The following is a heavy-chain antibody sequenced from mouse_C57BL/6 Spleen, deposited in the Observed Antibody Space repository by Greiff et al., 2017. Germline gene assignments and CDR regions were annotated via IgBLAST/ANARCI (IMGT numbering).Heavy chain of an antibody. D-gene: IGHD1-1*01. CDR2: IWTGGGT. Sequence: QVQLKESGPGLVAPSQSLSITCTVSGFSLTSYSISWVRPPPGKGLEWLGVIWTGGGTNYNSALKSRLSISKDNSKSQVFLKMNSLQTDDTARYYCASWGSYEAIYAMDYWGQGTSVTVSS. V-gene: IGHV2-9-1*01. CDR1: GFSLTSYS. J-gene: IGHJ4*01. CDR3: ASWGSYEAIYAMDY.